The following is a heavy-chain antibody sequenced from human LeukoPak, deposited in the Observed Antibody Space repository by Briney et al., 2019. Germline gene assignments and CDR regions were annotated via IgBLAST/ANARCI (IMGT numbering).Heavy chain of an antibody. CDR3: AKADPGNCGGDCYPYAFDY. D-gene: IGHD2-21*02. J-gene: IGHJ4*02. CDR1: GFTFSSYD. Sequence: AGGSLRLSCAASGFTFSSYDMSWVRQAPGKGLDWVSAISGSGGSTYYADSVKGRFTISRDNSKNTLYLQMNSLRAEDTAVYYCAKADPGNCGGDCYPYAFDYWGQGTLVTVSS. V-gene: IGHV3-23*01. CDR2: ISGSGGST.